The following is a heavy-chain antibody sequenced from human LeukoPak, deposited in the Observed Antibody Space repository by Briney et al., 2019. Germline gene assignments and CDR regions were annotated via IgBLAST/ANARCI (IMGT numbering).Heavy chain of an antibody. Sequence: SGRSLRLSCAASGFTFDDYAMHWVRQAPGKGLEWVSGISWNSGSIGYADSVKGRFTISRDNAKNSLYLQMNSLRAEDTALYYCAKDIESGSYYSNHYGMDVWGQGTTVTVSS. CDR3: AKDIESGSYYSNHYGMDV. D-gene: IGHD3-10*01. V-gene: IGHV3-9*01. J-gene: IGHJ6*02. CDR2: ISWNSGSI. CDR1: GFTFDDYA.